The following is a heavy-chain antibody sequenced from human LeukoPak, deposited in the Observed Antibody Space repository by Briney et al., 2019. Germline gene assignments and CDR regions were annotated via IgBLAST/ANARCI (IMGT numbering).Heavy chain of an antibody. Sequence: PGGSLRLSCAAPGFNFSHYAMSWVRQAPGKGLEWVSAISVSGAGTYYADSVKGRFTISRDKSKNTLYLQMSSLRAEDTAIYYCAKDGGNGVLYYFDYWGQGTLVTVSS. CDR1: GFNFSHYA. J-gene: IGHJ4*02. CDR2: ISVSGAGT. D-gene: IGHD2-8*01. CDR3: AKDGGNGVLYYFDY. V-gene: IGHV3-23*01.